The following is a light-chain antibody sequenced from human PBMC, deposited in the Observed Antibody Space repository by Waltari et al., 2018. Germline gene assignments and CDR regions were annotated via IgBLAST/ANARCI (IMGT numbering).Light chain of an antibody. CDR3: VAWDDSLSATV. J-gene: IGLJ3*02. CDR1: RSTIGSNY. CDR2: RND. V-gene: IGLV1-47*01. Sequence: QSVLTQPPSASGTPGQRVTISCSGSRSTIGSNYVHWYQHLPGTAPKLLIYRNDQRPSGVPDRFSGSKSGTSASLAISELRSEDEADYYCVAWDDSLSATVFGGGTKLTVL.